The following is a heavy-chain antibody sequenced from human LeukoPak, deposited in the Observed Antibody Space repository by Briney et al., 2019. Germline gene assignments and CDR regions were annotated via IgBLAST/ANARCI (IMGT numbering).Heavy chain of an antibody. CDR2: IFPADSDT. CDR3: ARLLIYGRRNYYYYMDV. D-gene: IGHD2-15*01. J-gene: IGHJ6*03. Sequence: GESLKISCQAFGHNFSSHWIAWVRQMPGKGLEWMGIIFPADSDTRVSPSFQGQVTLSVDRSINTAYLQWSSLKASDTAMYYCARLLIYGRRNYYYYMDVWGKGTAVTVSS. CDR1: GHNFSSHW. V-gene: IGHV5-51*01.